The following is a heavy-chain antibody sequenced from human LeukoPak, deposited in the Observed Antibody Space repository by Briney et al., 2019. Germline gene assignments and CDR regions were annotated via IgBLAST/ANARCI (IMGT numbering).Heavy chain of an antibody. CDR2: IKQDGNEK. J-gene: IGHJ4*02. Sequence: PGGSLRLSCAASGFSFGSYDMSWVRQAPGKGLEWVANIKQDGNEKYYLDSVKGRFTISRDNAKNSLYLQMNSLRAEDTAVYYCARDAVTPGYISSSYDYWGQGTLVTVSS. D-gene: IGHD6-6*01. CDR3: ARDAVTPGYISSSYDY. CDR1: GFSFGSYD. V-gene: IGHV3-7*01.